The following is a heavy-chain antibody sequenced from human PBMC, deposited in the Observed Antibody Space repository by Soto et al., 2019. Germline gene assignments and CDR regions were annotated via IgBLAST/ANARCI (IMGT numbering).Heavy chain of an antibody. D-gene: IGHD4-17*01. Sequence: EVQLVESGGGLVQPGRSLTLSCAASGFTFHDYAMHWVRHAPGEGLEWVSAISWNSDTIAYADSVRGRFTIARDNAKNSLYLQMHSLRTEDTAFYYCAKRPCGDYERYLDHWGQGTLVTVSS. CDR1: GFTFHDYA. CDR3: AKRPCGDYERYLDH. CDR2: ISWNSDTI. J-gene: IGHJ4*02. V-gene: IGHV3-9*01.